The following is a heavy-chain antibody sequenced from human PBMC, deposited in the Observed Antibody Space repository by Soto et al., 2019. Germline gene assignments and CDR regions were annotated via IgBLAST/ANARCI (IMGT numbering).Heavy chain of an antibody. Sequence: QLQLQESGPGLVKPSETLSLTCTVSGGSISSTSYYWGWIRQPPGKGLEWIGSISYGGSTYHNPSLSSRLTISEDTPKSQFSLDLTSVTAADTAVYYCAGHRRETGTYAQPLDYWGQGTLVTVSS. D-gene: IGHD1-1*01. CDR2: ISYGGST. V-gene: IGHV4-39*01. J-gene: IGHJ4*02. CDR1: GGSISSTSYY. CDR3: AGHRRETGTYAQPLDY.